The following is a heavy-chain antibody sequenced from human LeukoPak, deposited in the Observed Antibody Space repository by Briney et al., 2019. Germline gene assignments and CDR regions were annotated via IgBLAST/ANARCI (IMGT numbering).Heavy chain of an antibody. V-gene: IGHV3-23*01. CDR2: ISGSGGST. J-gene: IGHJ6*02. CDR1: GFSFSSYA. CDR3: AKAEGYYYYYGMDV. Sequence: GGSLGLSCAASGFSFSSYAMSWVRQAPGKGLEWVSGISGSGGSTYYADSVKGRFTISTDNSKNTLYLQVNSLRAGDTAVYYCAKAEGYYYYYGMDVWGQGTTVTVSS.